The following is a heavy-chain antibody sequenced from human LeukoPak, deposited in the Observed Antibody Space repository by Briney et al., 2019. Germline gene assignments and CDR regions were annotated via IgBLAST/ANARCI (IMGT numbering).Heavy chain of an antibody. V-gene: IGHV4-30-2*01. D-gene: IGHD6-13*01. J-gene: IGHJ4*02. CDR3: ARVTYSSSWYYFDH. CDR1: GGSISSGGYY. Sequence: SETLSLTCTVSGGSISSGGYYWSWIRQPPGKGLEWIGYIYHSGSTYYNPSLKSRVSISVDRSKNQFSLKLSSVTAADTAVYYCARVTYSSSWYYFDHWGQGTLVTVSS. CDR2: IYHSGST.